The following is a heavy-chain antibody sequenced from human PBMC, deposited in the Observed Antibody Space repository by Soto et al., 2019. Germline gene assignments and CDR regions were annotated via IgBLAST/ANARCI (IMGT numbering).Heavy chain of an antibody. J-gene: IGHJ1*01. D-gene: IGHD5-12*01. Sequence: QVQLVQSGAEVKKPESSVKVSCKAPGGTFSTYAISWVRQAPGQGLEWMGGIIPMFGTANYAQRFQDRVTITADESTNTVYMELSSLRSEDTAVYFCASGIRLWLRRINDGYSSGGQGTLVTVSS. CDR3: ASGIRLWLRRINDGYSS. CDR1: GGTFSTYA. V-gene: IGHV1-69*12. CDR2: IIPMFGTA.